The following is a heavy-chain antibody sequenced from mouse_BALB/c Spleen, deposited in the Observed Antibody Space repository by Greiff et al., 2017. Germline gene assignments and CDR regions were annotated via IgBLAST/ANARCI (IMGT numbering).Heavy chain of an antibody. CDR1: GFNIKDTY. J-gene: IGHJ1*01. D-gene: IGHD2-3*01. CDR2: IDPANGNT. V-gene: IGHV14-3*02. Sequence: VQLQQSGAELVKPGASVKLSCTASGFNIKDTYMHWVKQRPEQGLEWIGRIDPANGNTKYDPKFQGKATITADTSSNPAYLQLSSLTSEDTAVYYCARGDGYYWYFDVWGAGTTVTVSA. CDR3: ARGDGYYWYFDV.